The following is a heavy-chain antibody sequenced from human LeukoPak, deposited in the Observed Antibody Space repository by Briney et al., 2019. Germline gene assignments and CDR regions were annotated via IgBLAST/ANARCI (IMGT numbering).Heavy chain of an antibody. J-gene: IGHJ6*03. CDR3: ARDYEDSSGNYYMDV. CDR2: IYSGGST. CDR1: GFTVSSNY. D-gene: IGHD3-22*01. Sequence: PGGSLRLSXAASGFTVSSNYMSWVRQAPGKGVEWVSVIYSGGSTYYADSVKGRFTISRDNSKNTLYLQMNSLRAEDTAVYYCARDYEDSSGNYYMDVWGKGTTVTVSS. V-gene: IGHV3-53*01.